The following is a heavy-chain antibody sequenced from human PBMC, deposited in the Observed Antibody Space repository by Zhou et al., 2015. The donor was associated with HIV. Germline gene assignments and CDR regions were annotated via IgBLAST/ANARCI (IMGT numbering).Heavy chain of an antibody. CDR3: ARERGGATRPDWRYFDL. CDR2: ITPILGTA. V-gene: IGHV1-69*06. CDR1: GGTFSNYG. Sequence: QVQLVQSGTEVKKPGSSVTVSCKASGGTFSNYGLTWVRQAPGQGLEWMGGITPILGTAKYAQKFQGRVTITADRSTNIGYLEVRSLAPVDTAVYYCARERGGATRPDWRYFDLWGRGTLVTVSS. D-gene: IGHD6-6*01. J-gene: IGHJ2*01.